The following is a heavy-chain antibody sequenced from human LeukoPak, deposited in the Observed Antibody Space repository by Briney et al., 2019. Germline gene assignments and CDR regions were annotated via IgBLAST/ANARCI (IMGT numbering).Heavy chain of an antibody. CDR2: TSNGASTI. CDR3: AKDYRTFGLLDS. D-gene: IGHD3-10*01. CDR1: GFSFSDYY. V-gene: IGHV3-11*01. J-gene: IGHJ4*02. Sequence: PGGSLRLSCAASGFSFSDYYMGWIRQAPGKGLEWVSYTSNGASTIYYVDSVKGRFTISRDNAKNSLYLQMNSLRAEDTGVYYCAKDYRTFGLLDSWGQGALVTVSS.